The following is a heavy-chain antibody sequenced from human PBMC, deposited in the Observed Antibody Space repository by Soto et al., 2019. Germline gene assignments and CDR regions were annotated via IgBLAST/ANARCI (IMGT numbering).Heavy chain of an antibody. CDR1: GFTFTMYY. V-gene: IGHV3-21*01. CDR3: VRAASTVRRSSQYYYHGMDV. Sequence: GGSLRLSCAASGFTFTMYYMNWVRQAPGKGLEWVASIGSNTSYIYYADSLKGRFTISRDNAKKSLYLQMHSLRAEDTAVYYCVRAASTVRRSSQYYYHGMDVWGQGTTVTVAS. CDR2: IGSNTSYI. J-gene: IGHJ6*02. D-gene: IGHD6-6*01.